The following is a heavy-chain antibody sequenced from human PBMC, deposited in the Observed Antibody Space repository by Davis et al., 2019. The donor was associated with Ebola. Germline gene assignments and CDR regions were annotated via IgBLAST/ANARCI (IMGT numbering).Heavy chain of an antibody. D-gene: IGHD1-26*01. Sequence: GESLKISCKGSGYIYTTYWIAWVRQMPGKGLEWMGIIYPGDSDTRYSPSFQGQATIPADKSITTAYLQWSSLKASDTAMYYCARFLVGTTDYYYGMDVWGQGTTVTVSS. V-gene: IGHV5-51*01. CDR1: GYIYTTYW. CDR3: ARFLVGTTDYYYGMDV. CDR2: IYPGDSDT. J-gene: IGHJ6*02.